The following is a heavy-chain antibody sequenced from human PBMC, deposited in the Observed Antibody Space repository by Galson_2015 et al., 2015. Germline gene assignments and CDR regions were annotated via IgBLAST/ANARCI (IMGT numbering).Heavy chain of an antibody. J-gene: IGHJ4*02. V-gene: IGHV3-23*01. Sequence: SLRLSCAASGFTFTNYAMSWVRQAPGKGLEWVSTISASGGGTYYADSLKGRFTISRDSSENKLYLQMNSLRAKDTAVYFCANPSSAGLVGPPSSFDSWGQGALFTVPS. CDR2: ISASGGGT. CDR1: GFTFTNYA. CDR3: ANPSSAGLVGPPSSFDS. D-gene: IGHD1-26*01.